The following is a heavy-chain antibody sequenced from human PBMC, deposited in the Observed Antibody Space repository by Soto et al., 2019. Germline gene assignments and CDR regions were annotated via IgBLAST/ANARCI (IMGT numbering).Heavy chain of an antibody. J-gene: IGHJ6*02. D-gene: IGHD5-18*01. V-gene: IGHV3-33*01. CDR2: IWYDGSNK. CDR1: GFTFSIYG. CDR3: ARKTAMVSGYYYYGMDV. Sequence: GGSLRLSCAASGFTFSIYGMHWVRHAPGKGLEWVAVIWYDGSNKYYADSVKGRFTISRDNSKNTLYLQMNSLRAEDTAVYYCARKTAMVSGYYYYGMDVWGQGTTVTVS.